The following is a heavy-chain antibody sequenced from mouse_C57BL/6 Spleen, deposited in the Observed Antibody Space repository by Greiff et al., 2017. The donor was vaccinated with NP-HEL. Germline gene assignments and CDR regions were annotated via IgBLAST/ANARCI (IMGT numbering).Heavy chain of an antibody. J-gene: IGHJ4*01. CDR2: IYPRSGNT. CDR3: ANYGTYYAMDY. D-gene: IGHD1-1*01. CDR1: GYTFTSYG. V-gene: IGHV1-81*01. Sequence: LQESGAELARPGASVKLSCKASGYTFTSYGISWVKQRTGQGLEWIGEIYPRSGNTYYNEKFKGKATLTADKSSSTAYMELRSLTSEDSAVYFCANYGTYYAMDYWGQGTSVTVSS.